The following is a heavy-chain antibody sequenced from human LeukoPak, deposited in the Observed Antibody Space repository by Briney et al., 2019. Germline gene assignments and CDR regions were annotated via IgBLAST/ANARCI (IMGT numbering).Heavy chain of an antibody. V-gene: IGHV1-18*01. Sequence: ASVKDSCKASGYTFTSSGFSRVRHAPGQGLEWMGWINAYNGNTNYAQKLQGRVTMTTDTSTSTAYMELRSLRFDDTAVYYCARLQGTTLSFDYWGQGTLVTVSS. D-gene: IGHD1-1*01. J-gene: IGHJ4*02. CDR3: ARLQGTTLSFDY. CDR2: INAYNGNT. CDR1: GYTFTSSG.